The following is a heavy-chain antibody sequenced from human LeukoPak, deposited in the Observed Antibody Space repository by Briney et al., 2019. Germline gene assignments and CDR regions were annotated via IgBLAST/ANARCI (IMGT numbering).Heavy chain of an antibody. Sequence: ASVKISCKASGYTFSDYYMHWLQQAPGKGLEWMGRVDPEDEETMIAEKFQGRVTMTADTSTDTAYMELSSLRSEDTAIYYCATEIAVTDTIRYFDYWGQGTLVTVSS. V-gene: IGHV1-69-2*01. J-gene: IGHJ4*02. CDR2: VDPEDEET. D-gene: IGHD6-19*01. CDR1: GYTFSDYY. CDR3: ATEIAVTDTIRYFDY.